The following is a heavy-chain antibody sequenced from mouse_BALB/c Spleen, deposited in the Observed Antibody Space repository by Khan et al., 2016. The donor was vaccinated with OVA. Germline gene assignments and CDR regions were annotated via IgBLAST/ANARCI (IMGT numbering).Heavy chain of an antibody. CDR2: IAPANGNT. CDR3: ARPSYGARDVRV. J-gene: IGHJ1*01. V-gene: IGHV14-3*02. D-gene: IGHD1-1*02. Sequence: VQLQQSGAELVKPGASVKLSCTASGFNIKDTYLHWVKQRPEQGLEGIGRIAPANGNTQYDPKFQGKATLTSDTSSNTAYLQLNSLTSEDTSVYYCARPSYGARDVRVWGAGTTVTVSS. CDR1: GFNIKDTY.